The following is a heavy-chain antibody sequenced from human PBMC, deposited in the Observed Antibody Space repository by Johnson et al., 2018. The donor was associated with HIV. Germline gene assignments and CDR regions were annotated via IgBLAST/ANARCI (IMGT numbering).Heavy chain of an antibody. Sequence: VQLEESGGGVVQPGRSLRLSCAVSGFTVNGNYLSWVRQAPGKGLVWVSRINSDGSSTSYADSVKGRFTISRDNAKNTLYLQMNSLRAEDTAVYYCARKVVVVAAAAGDAFDIWGQGTMVTVSS. D-gene: IGHD2-15*01. V-gene: IGHV3-74*02. CDR1: GFTVNGNY. J-gene: IGHJ3*02. CDR3: ARKVVVVAAAAGDAFDI. CDR2: INSDGSST.